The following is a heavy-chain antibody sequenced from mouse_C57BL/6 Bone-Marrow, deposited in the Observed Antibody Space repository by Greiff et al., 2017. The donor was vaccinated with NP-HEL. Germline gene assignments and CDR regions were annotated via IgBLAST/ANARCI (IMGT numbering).Heavy chain of an antibody. V-gene: IGHV5-6*01. J-gene: IGHJ3*01. D-gene: IGHD2-5*01. CDR1: GFTFSSYG. CDR2: ISSGGSYT. CDR3: ASYCSNYVVAY. Sequence: EVQGVESGGDLVKPGGSLKLSCAASGFTFSSYGMSWVRQTPDKRLEWVATISSGGSYTYYPDSVKGRFTISRDNAKNTLYLQMSSLKSEDTAMYYCASYCSNYVVAYWGQGTLVTVSA.